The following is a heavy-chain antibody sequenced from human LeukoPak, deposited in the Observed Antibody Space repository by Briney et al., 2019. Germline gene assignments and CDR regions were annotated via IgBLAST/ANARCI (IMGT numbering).Heavy chain of an antibody. CDR3: ARGRGYCSSTSCYQWIQLWANEANYYYYGMDV. CDR1: GFTFSSYA. V-gene: IGHV3-30-3*01. J-gene: IGHJ6*02. D-gene: IGHD2-2*01. CDR2: ISYDGSNK. Sequence: PGRSLRLSCAASGFTFSSYAMHWVRQAPGKGLEWVAVISYDGSNKYYADSVKGRFTISRDNSKNTLYLQMNSLRAEDTAVYYCARGRGYCSSTSCYQWIQLWANEANYYYYGMDVWGQGTTVTVSS.